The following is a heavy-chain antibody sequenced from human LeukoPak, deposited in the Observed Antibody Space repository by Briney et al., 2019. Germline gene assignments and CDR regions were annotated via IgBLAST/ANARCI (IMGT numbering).Heavy chain of an antibody. CDR3: TRVASYSSSWYYFDY. J-gene: IGHJ4*02. CDR2: INPSGGST. V-gene: IGHV1-46*01. Sequence: ASVKVSCKASGYTFTSYYMHWVRQAPGQGLEWMGIINPSGGSTSYAQKFQGRVTMTRDTSTSTVFMELSSLRSEDTAVYYCTRVASYSSSWYYFDYWGQGTLVTVSS. CDR1: GYTFTSYY. D-gene: IGHD6-13*01.